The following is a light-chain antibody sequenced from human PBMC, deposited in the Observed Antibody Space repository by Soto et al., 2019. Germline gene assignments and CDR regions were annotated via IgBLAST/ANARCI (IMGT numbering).Light chain of an antibody. V-gene: IGLV2-14*03. CDR2: DVN. CDR1: SSDIGAYNF. CDR3: TSWTTSTTLI. J-gene: IGLJ2*01. Sequence: QSALTQPASVSGSPGQSITISCTGTSSDIGAYNFVSWYQQHPGKAPKLMLYDVNIRPSGVSNRFSCSKSGNTASLTISGLQADDEADYYCTSWTTSTTLIFGGRTKVTVL.